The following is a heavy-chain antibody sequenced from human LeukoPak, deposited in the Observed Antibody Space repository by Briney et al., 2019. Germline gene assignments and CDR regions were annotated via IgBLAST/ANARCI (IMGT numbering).Heavy chain of an antibody. Sequence: SLRLSCAASGFSFAISIMRTVRPAPGEGLGWVTVISYDGSDKYYADSVKGRFTISRDNSKNTLYLEMNSLRAEDTAVYYCAKDLSGGWSLDYWGQGTLVTVSS. CDR2: ISYDGSDK. CDR3: AKDLSGGWSLDY. CDR1: GFSFAISI. V-gene: IGHV3-30*18. J-gene: IGHJ4*02. D-gene: IGHD6-19*01.